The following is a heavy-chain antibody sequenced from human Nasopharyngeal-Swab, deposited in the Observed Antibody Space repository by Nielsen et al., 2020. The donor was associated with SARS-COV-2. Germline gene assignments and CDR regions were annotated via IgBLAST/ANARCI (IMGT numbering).Heavy chain of an antibody. Sequence: GGSLRLSCAASGFTFSSYGMHWVRQAPGKGLEWVAVISYDGSNKYYADSVKGRFTISRGNSKNTLYLQMNSLRAEDTAVYYCAKETSMDVWGQGTTVTVSS. CDR2: ISYDGSNK. V-gene: IGHV3-30*18. CDR1: GFTFSSYG. J-gene: IGHJ6*02. CDR3: AKETSMDV.